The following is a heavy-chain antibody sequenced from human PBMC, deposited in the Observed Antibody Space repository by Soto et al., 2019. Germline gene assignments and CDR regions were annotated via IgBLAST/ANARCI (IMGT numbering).Heavy chain of an antibody. J-gene: IGHJ4*02. CDR3: AREGGYCNGGGCRYFDY. D-gene: IGHD2-15*01. V-gene: IGHV3-21*01. CDR2: INTASYI. Sequence: EALLVESGGGLVKPGGSLRLSCAASGFTFSTYSMNWVRQAPGKGLEWVSSINTASYIYYADSVKGRFTISRDDAKNSPYLQMNSLRDEDTAVYYCAREGGYCNGGGCRYFDYWGQGTLVTVSS. CDR1: GFTFSTYS.